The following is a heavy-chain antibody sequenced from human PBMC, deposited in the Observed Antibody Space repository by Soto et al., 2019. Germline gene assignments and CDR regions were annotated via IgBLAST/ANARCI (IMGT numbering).Heavy chain of an antibody. CDR3: AKDPKCCTIGSHFLDNWFDP. CDR1: GFTFSNYG. V-gene: IGHV3-30*18. D-gene: IGHD2-8*01. Sequence: HPGGSLRLSCGASGFTFSNYGMHWFRQTPGKGLEWVAVISYDGSHQFYTDSVKGRFTISRDNSKNTLYLQMNSLKTEDTAMYYCAKDPKCCTIGSHFLDNWFDPWGQGTLVTVS. CDR2: ISYDGSHQ. J-gene: IGHJ5*02.